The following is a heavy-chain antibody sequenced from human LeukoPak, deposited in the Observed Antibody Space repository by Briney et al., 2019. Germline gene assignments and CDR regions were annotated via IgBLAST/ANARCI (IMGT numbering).Heavy chain of an antibody. V-gene: IGHV3-74*01. D-gene: IGHD6-19*01. CDR3: ARVYSSGGSDC. CDR2: IDSDGSST. CDR1: GFTFRSYW. Sequence: GGSLRLSCAASGFTFRSYWMHWVRQAPGKGLVWVSRIDSDGSSTTYADSVKGRSTISRDNTKNTLYLQMNSLRAEDTAVYYCARVYSSGGSDCWGQGTLVTVSS. J-gene: IGHJ4*02.